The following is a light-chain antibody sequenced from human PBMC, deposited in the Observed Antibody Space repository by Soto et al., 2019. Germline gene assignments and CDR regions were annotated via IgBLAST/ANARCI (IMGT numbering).Light chain of an antibody. CDR3: NSYTTSSSLYV. J-gene: IGLJ1*01. V-gene: IGLV2-14*01. CDR2: DVS. Sequence: QSALTQPASVSGSPGQSITISCTGTSSDIGGYYYVSWYQQYPGKAPKLMIYDVSNRPSGVSDRFSGSKSANTASLTISGLQAEDEADYYCNSYTTSSSLYVFGTGTKLTVL. CDR1: SSDIGGYYY.